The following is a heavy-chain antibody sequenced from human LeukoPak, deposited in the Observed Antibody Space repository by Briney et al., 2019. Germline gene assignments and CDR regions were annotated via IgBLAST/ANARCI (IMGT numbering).Heavy chain of an antibody. CDR2: MNPNSGNT. CDR3: ASQRYFDLNWFDP. V-gene: IGHV1-8*02. D-gene: IGHD3-9*01. J-gene: IGHJ5*02. CDR1: GYTFTSYD. Sequence: ASVKVSCKASGYTFTSYDINWVRQATGQGLVWMGWMNPNSGNTGYAQKFQGRVTMTRDTSTSTVYMELSSLRSEDTAVYYCASQRYFDLNWFDPWGQGTLVTVSS.